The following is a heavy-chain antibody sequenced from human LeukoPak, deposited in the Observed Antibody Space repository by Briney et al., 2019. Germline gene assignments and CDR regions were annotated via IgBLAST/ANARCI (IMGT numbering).Heavy chain of an antibody. D-gene: IGHD2-2*01. CDR2: IYTTGST. V-gene: IGHV3-53*01. J-gene: IGHJ1*01. CDR3: AGAREYRIKSNCYEYFQE. CDR1: GXTVRTNS. Sequence: QPGGSLRLSFAASGXTVRTNSMGWVRQAPGKGLEWVSVIYTTGSTYYEDSVNGRFLISRDNSKNTLDLQMNSLRVEDTAVYYCAGAREYRIKSNCYEYFQEWGQGTLVTVSS.